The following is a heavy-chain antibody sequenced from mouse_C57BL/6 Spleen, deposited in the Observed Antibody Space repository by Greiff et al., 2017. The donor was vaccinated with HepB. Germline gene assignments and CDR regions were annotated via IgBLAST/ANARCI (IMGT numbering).Heavy chain of an antibody. CDR3: ARKNWGYYAMDY. D-gene: IGHD4-1*01. CDR2: IWSGGST. V-gene: IGHV2-2*01. CDR1: GFSLTSYG. J-gene: IGHJ4*01. Sequence: VKVVESGPGLVQPSQSLSITCTVSGFSLTSYGVHWVRQSPGKGLEWLGVIWSGGSTDYNAAFISRLSISKDNSKSQVFFKMNSLQADDTAIYYCARKNWGYYAMDYWGQGTSVTVSS.